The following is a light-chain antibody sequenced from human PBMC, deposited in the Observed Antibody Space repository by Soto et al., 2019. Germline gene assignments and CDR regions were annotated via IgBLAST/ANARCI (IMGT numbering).Light chain of an antibody. CDR1: QSVSTW. J-gene: IGKJ4*01. Sequence: DIQMTQSPSTLSASVGDRVTITCRASQSVSTWLAWHQHKPGKAPKLLIYKASTLQGGVPSRFSGSGSGTEFTLTISRLQPDDFATYYCQQYNTHSDTFGGGTKVDIK. CDR3: QQYNTHSDT. CDR2: KAS. V-gene: IGKV1-5*03.